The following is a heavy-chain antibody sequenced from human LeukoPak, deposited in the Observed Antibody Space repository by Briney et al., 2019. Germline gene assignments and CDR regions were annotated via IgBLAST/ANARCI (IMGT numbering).Heavy chain of an antibody. CDR3: ATGQGHGMDV. D-gene: IGHD1-14*01. V-gene: IGHV3-74*01. Sequence: TGGSLRLSCAASGFTFNSYWMHWVRQVPGKGLVWVSRINSDGSSTSYADSVKGRFTISRDNAKNTLYLQMNSLRAEDTAVYYCATGQGHGMDVWGQGTTVTVSS. J-gene: IGHJ6*02. CDR2: INSDGSST. CDR1: GFTFNSYW.